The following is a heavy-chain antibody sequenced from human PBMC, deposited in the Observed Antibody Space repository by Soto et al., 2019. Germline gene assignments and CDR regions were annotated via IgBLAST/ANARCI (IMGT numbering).Heavy chain of an antibody. J-gene: IGHJ6*02. Sequence: PGGSLRLSCAASGFSFSSYSMHWVRQAPGKGLEWVAVISDDGRNIHYADSVKGRFTISRDSSKNTLFVQMNSLRTEDTAVYYCAREVLTGSNFYYGMDVWGQGTTVTVSS. V-gene: IGHV3-30*04. CDR2: ISDDGRNI. CDR3: AREVLTGSNFYYGMDV. D-gene: IGHD3-9*01. CDR1: GFSFSSYS.